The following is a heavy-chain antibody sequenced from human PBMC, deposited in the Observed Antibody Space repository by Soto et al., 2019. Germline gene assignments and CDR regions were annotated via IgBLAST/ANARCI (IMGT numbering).Heavy chain of an antibody. CDR1: GGSISSYY. J-gene: IGHJ5*02. Sequence: SETLSLTCTVSGGSISSYYWSWIRQPPGKGLEWIGYIYYSGSTNYNPSLKSRVTISVDTSKNQFSLKLSSVTAADTAVYYCARVRSGATYYDFWSGYYNGWFDPWGQGTLVTV. CDR3: ARVRSGATYYDFWSGYYNGWFDP. V-gene: IGHV4-59*01. D-gene: IGHD3-3*01. CDR2: IYYSGST.